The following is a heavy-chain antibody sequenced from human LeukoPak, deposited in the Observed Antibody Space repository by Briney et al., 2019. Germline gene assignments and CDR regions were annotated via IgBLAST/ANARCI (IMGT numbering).Heavy chain of an antibody. V-gene: IGHV4-4*07. CDR1: GGSISSYY. CDR3: ARDSGTTGEVKFDP. J-gene: IGHJ5*02. D-gene: IGHD3-10*01. CDR2: IYTSGTI. Sequence: SETLSLTCNVSGGSISSYYWSWIRQPAGTALEWIGRIYTSGTITYNPSLKGRVTMSVDTSKNQFSLKLSSVTAADTAVYYCARDSGTTGEVKFDPWGQGTLVTVSS.